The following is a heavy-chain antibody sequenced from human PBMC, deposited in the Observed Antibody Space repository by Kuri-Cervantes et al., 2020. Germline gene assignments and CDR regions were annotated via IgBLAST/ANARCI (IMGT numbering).Heavy chain of an antibody. CDR1: GFTFSNSD. CDR2: INHSGGT. V-gene: IGHV4-34*01. D-gene: IGHD6-13*01. CDR3: ARDSSSRGSFDY. Sequence: ESLKISCAASGFTFSNSDMNWIRQSPGKGLEWIGEINHSGGTNYNPSLKSRFTISVDRSTNQFSLKLRSVTAADTAVYYCARDSSSRGSFDYWGQGTLVTVSS. J-gene: IGHJ4*02.